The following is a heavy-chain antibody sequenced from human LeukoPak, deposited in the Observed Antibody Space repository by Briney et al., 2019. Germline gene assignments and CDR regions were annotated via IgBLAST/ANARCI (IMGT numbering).Heavy chain of an antibody. CDR1: GGSISSYY. V-gene: IGHV4-4*07. J-gene: IGHJ4*02. CDR2: IYTSGST. D-gene: IGHD6-13*01. Sequence: SETLSLTCTVSGGSISSYYWSWIRQPAGKGLEWIGRIYTSGSTSYNPSLKSRVTMSVDTSKNEFSLNLSSVTAADTAVYYCARDPTAAAGNYWGQGTLVTVSS. CDR3: ARDPTAAAGNY.